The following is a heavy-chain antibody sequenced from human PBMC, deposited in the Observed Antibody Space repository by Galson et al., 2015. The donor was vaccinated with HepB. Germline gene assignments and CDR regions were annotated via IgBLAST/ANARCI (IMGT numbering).Heavy chain of an antibody. CDR3: ARDRTVTVVSYGLDV. D-gene: IGHD4-17*01. Sequence: SLRLSCAASGFTFSSYSMNWVRQAPGKGLEWVSYISSSSSTIYYADSVKGRFTISRDNAKNSLYLQMNSLRAEDTAVYYCARDRTVTVVSYGLDVWGQGTTVTVSS. J-gene: IGHJ6*02. CDR1: GFTFSSYS. CDR2: ISSSSSTI. V-gene: IGHV3-48*01.